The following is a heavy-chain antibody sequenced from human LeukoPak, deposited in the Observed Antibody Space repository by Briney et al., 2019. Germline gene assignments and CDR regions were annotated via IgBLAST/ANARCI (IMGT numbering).Heavy chain of an antibody. CDR3: ARDHWRYSDY. J-gene: IGHJ4*02. D-gene: IGHD1-1*01. CDR2: IYSSERI. CDR1: GDSISHYY. Sequence: PSETLSLICSVSGDSISHYYWAWIRQPAGKGLEWIGRIYSSERINYNPSLKSRVTMSIDQSKNQFSLRINSMTAADAAVYYCARDHWRYSDYWGQGTLVTVSS. V-gene: IGHV4-4*07.